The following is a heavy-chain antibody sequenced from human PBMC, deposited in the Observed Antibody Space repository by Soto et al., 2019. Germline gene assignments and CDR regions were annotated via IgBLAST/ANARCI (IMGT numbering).Heavy chain of an antibody. V-gene: IGHV3-48*03. Sequence: EEQLVQSGGGLVQPGGSLRLSCAASGFVFSSYDMNWVRQAPGKGLEWVSFISSSGSPVYYADSVRGRFTISRDNAKKSLYLQMNSLRAEDTAVYYCARGYLYSIWGQGTLVTGSS. CDR1: GFVFSSYD. CDR3: ARGYLYSI. D-gene: IGHD3-3*02. J-gene: IGHJ4*02. CDR2: ISSSGSPV.